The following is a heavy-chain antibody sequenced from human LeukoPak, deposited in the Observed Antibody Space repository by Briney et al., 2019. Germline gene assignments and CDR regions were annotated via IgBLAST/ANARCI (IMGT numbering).Heavy chain of an antibody. J-gene: IGHJ6*02. CDR2: MNPNSGNT. Sequence: ASVKVSCKASGYTLTSYDINWVRQATGQGLEWMGWMNPNSGNTGYAQKFQGRVTMTRNTSISTAYMELSSLRSEDTAVYYCARASLDVDTAMVYYYYGMDVWGQGTTVTVSS. CDR3: ARASLDVDTAMVYYYYGMDV. CDR1: GYTLTSYD. D-gene: IGHD5-18*01. V-gene: IGHV1-8*01.